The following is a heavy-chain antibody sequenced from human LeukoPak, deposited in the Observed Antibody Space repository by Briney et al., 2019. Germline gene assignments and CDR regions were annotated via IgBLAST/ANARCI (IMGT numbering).Heavy chain of an antibody. CDR1: GYTFTGYY. J-gene: IGHJ4*02. CDR2: INPNSGGT. D-gene: IGHD6-19*01. V-gene: IGHV1-2*02. CDR3: ARDSVAGTTVYSFDY. Sequence: ASVKVSCKASGYTFTGYYMHWARQAPGQGLEWMGWINPNSGGTNYAQKFQGRVTMTRDTSISTAYMELSRLRSDDTAVYYCARDSVAGTTVYSFDYWGQGTLVTVSS.